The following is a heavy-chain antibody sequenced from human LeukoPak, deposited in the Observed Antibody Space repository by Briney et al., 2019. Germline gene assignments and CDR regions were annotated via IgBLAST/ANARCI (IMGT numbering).Heavy chain of an antibody. CDR2: INAGNGNT. CDR1: GYTFTSYA. J-gene: IGHJ3*02. D-gene: IGHD3-10*01. Sequence: ASVKVSCKASGYTFTSYAMHWVRQAPGQRLEWMGWINAGNGNTKYSQKFQGRVTITRDTSASTAYMELSSLRSEDTAVYYCARPSMVRGGDAFDIWGQGTMVTVSS. CDR3: ARPSMVRGGDAFDI. V-gene: IGHV1-3*01.